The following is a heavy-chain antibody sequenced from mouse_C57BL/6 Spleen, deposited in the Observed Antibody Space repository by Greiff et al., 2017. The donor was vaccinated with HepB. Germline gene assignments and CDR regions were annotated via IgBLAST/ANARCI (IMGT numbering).Heavy chain of an antibody. CDR2: ISYDGSN. V-gene: IGHV3-6*01. J-gene: IGHJ2*01. CDR1: GYSITSGYY. CDR3: AREDYYYGIGY. D-gene: IGHD1-1*01. Sequence: VQLQQSGPGLVKPSQSLSLTCSVTGYSITSGYYWNWIRQFPGNKLEWMGYISYDGSNNYNPSLKNRISITRDTSKNQFFLKLNSVTTEDTATYYCAREDYYYGIGYWGQGTTLTVSS.